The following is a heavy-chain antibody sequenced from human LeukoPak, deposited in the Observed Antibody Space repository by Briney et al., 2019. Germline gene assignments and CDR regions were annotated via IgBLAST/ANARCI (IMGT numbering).Heavy chain of an antibody. CDR2: ISYDGSNK. CDR1: GFTFSSYA. V-gene: IGHV3-30*01. D-gene: IGHD2-2*02. J-gene: IGHJ5*02. CDR3: ARDSIGYQLLYWSLHNWFDP. Sequence: GGSLRLSCAASGFTFSSYAMHWVRQAPGKGLEWVAVISYDGSNKYYADSVKGRFTISRDNSKNTLYLQMNSLRAEDTAVYYCARDSIGYQLLYWSLHNWFDPWGQGTLVTVSS.